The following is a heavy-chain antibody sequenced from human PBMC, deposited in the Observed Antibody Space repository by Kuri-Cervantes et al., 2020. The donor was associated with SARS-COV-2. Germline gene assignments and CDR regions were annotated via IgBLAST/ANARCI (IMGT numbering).Heavy chain of an antibody. CDR2: ISVSGGST. D-gene: IGHD2-21*01. CDR3: AKALSGCAGDCPTR. Sequence: GESLKISCAASEFTFSSYVTTWVRQAPGEGLEWVSSISVSGGSTYYANSVKGRFTISRDNSKNTLYLQMNSLRAEDTAVYYCAKALSGCAGDCPTRWGQGTLVTVSS. CDR1: EFTFSSYV. J-gene: IGHJ4*02. V-gene: IGHV3-23*01.